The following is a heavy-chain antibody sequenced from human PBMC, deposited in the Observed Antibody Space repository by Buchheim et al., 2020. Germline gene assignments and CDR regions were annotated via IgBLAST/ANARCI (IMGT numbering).Heavy chain of an antibody. Sequence: QVQLVESGGGVVQPGRSLRLSCAASGFTFSSYGMHWVRQAPGKGLEWVAVIWYDGSNKYYADSVKGRFTISRANSKNTLYLQMNSLRAEDTAVYYCARDYNWNDPFYFDYWGQGTL. CDR2: IWYDGSNK. V-gene: IGHV3-33*01. D-gene: IGHD1-20*01. CDR1: GFTFSSYG. CDR3: ARDYNWNDPFYFDY. J-gene: IGHJ4*02.